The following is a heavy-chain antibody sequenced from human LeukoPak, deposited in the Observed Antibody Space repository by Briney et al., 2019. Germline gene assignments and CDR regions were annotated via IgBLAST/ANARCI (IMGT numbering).Heavy chain of an antibody. CDR1: GYTLTNYF. Sequence: ASVKVSCKASGYTLTNYFIHWVRQAPGQGLEWMGIINPTSGSTTYAQKFQGRVTMTRDTSTSTVYMELSSLRSEDTAVYYCATGFLEWSRTDYWGQGTLVTVSS. CDR3: ATGFLEWSRTDY. CDR2: INPTSGST. V-gene: IGHV1-46*01. D-gene: IGHD3-3*01. J-gene: IGHJ4*02.